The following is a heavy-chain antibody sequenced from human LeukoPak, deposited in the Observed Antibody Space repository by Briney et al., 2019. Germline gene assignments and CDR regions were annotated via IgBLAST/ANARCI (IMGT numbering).Heavy chain of an antibody. CDR2: IKTKTDGGAT. CDR1: GFTFSYAW. CDR3: TTASLLRGYYYYGMDV. V-gene: IGHV3-15*01. D-gene: IGHD3-10*01. J-gene: IGHJ6*02. Sequence: PGGSLSLSCATSGFTFSYAWMSWVRQAPGKGLEWVGRIKTKTDGGATDYAAPVKGRFTISRDDSKNTLYLQMNSLKKEDTAAYYCTTASLLRGYYYYGMDVWGQGTTVTVSS.